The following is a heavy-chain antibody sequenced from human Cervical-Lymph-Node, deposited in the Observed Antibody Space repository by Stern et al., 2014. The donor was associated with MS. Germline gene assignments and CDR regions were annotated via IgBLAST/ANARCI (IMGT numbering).Heavy chain of an antibody. CDR1: GYTFIRYY. CDR3: ATLYDSSGNYGMVV. Sequence: VQLVESGAQVKKPGASVKVSCKGSGYTFIRYYIQWVRQAPGQGLEWMGIVNANGGSARYAQKFQGRVTMASDTSTSTVSMELSSLRSEDTAVYYCATLYDSSGNYGMVVWGQGTTVIVSS. D-gene: IGHD5/OR15-5a*01. J-gene: IGHJ6*02. V-gene: IGHV1-46*01. CDR2: VNANGGSA.